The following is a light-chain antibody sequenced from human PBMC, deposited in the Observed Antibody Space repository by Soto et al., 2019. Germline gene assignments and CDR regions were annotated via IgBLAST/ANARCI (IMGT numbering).Light chain of an antibody. CDR3: AAWDDSLSGPNWI. CDR1: SSNIGTNY. V-gene: IGLV1-47*01. CDR2: TSD. J-gene: IGLJ3*02. Sequence: QSVLTQPPSASGTPGQRVTISCSGSSSNIGTNYIYWYQHLPGVAPKLLIYTSDQRPSGVPDRFSGSKSGTSASLAISGLRSEDEADYYCAAWDDSLSGPNWIFGGVTKLTVL.